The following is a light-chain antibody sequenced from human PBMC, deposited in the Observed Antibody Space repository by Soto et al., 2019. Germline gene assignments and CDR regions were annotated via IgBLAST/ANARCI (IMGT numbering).Light chain of an antibody. Sequence: QSALTQPPSASGSPGQSVTISCIGTSSDVGGYNYVSWYQQHPGKAPKLMIHEVSKPPSGVPDRFSGSMSGNTASLTVSGLQAEDEADYYCSSYAASNKLGVFGGGTQLTVL. CDR3: SSYAASNKLGV. CDR1: SSDVGGYNY. V-gene: IGLV2-8*01. J-gene: IGLJ2*01. CDR2: EVS.